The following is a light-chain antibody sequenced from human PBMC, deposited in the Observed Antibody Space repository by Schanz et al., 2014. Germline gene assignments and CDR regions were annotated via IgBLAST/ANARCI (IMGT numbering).Light chain of an antibody. Sequence: EIVLTQSPGTLSLSPGERATLSCRASQSVSSSYLAWYQQKPGQAPRLLIYGASSRATGIPARFSGRGSGTEFSLTISSLQSEDFAVYYCQQYNNWPWTFGQGTKVDSK. CDR3: QQYNNWPWT. J-gene: IGKJ1*01. CDR2: GAS. V-gene: IGKV3D-15*01. CDR1: QSVSSSY.